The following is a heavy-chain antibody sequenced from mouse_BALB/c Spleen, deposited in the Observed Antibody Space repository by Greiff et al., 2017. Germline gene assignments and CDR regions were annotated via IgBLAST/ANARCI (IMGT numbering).Heavy chain of an antibody. Sequence: QVHVKQSGAELAKPGASVKMSCKASGYTFTSYWMHWVKQRPGQGLEWIGYINPSTGYTEYNQKFKDKATLTADKSSSTAYMQLSSLTSEDSAVYYCARGLLGSFAYWGQGTLVTVSA. CDR3: ARGLLGSFAY. CDR2: INPSTGYT. J-gene: IGHJ3*01. D-gene: IGHD1-1*01. V-gene: IGHV1-7*01. CDR1: GYTFTSYW.